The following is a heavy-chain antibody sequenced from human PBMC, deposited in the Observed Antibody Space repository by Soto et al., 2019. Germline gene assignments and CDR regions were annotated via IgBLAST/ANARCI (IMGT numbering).Heavy chain of an antibody. V-gene: IGHV4-30-4*02. CDR2: IYYSGNT. CDR1: GGSISSGYYY. Sequence: SDTLSLTCAVSGGSISSGYYYWSWIRQPPGKGLEWIGNIYYSGNTYYNPSLKSRLIISIDTYKNQFSLKVGPVTAADTAVYYCACSSLYGMGVWGQGTTVTVSS. CDR3: ACSSLYGMGV. J-gene: IGHJ6*02. D-gene: IGHD3-10*02.